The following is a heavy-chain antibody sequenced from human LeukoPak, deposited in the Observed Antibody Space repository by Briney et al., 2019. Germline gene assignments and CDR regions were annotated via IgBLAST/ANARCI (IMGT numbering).Heavy chain of an antibody. CDR2: IIPIFGTA. CDR3: AFSWRGGFDY. J-gene: IGHJ4*02. Sequence: ASVKVSCKAPGGTFSSYAISWVRQAPGQGLEWMGGIIPIFGTANYAQKFQGRVTITADKSTSTAYMELSSLRSEDTAVYYCAFSWRGGFDYWGQGTLVTVSS. D-gene: IGHD3-3*01. CDR1: GGTFSSYA. V-gene: IGHV1-69*06.